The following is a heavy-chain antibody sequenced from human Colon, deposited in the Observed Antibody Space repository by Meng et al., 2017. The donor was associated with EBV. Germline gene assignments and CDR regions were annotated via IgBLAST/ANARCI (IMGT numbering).Heavy chain of an antibody. CDR3: AKGGASCCFDS. J-gene: IGHJ4*02. D-gene: IGHD1-26*01. CDR2: ISGSGGST. V-gene: IGHV3-23*01. CDR1: GFTFSSYA. Sequence: EVQLLESXXGLVQXGGSLRLSCAASGFTFSSYAMSWVRQAPGKGLEWVSAISGSGGSTYYADSVKGRFTISRDNSKNTLFLQMNSLRAEDTAVYYCAKGGASCCFDSWGQGILGTVSS.